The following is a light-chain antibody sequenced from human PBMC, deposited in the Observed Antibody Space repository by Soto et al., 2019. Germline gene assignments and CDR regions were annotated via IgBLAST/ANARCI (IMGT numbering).Light chain of an antibody. CDR2: GAS. CDR1: QSLSSNS. V-gene: IGKV3-20*01. J-gene: IGKJ2*01. Sequence: EIVLTQSPGTLSLSPGERATLSCGASQSLSSNSLAWYQQKPGQAPRLLIYGASSRATGIPDRFSGSGSGTDFTLTISRLEPKDFAVYYCQQYGTSPYTFGHGTKLEIK. CDR3: QQYGTSPYT.